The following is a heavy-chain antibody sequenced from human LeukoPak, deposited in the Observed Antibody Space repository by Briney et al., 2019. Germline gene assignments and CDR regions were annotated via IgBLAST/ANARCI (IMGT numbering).Heavy chain of an antibody. CDR2: IPYDGSNK. CDR1: GFTFSSYA. J-gene: IGHJ6*02. Sequence: PGGSLRLSCAASGFTFSSYAMHWVRQAPGKGLEWVAVIPYDGSNKYYADSVKGRFTISRDNSKNTLYLQMNSLRAEDTAVYYCARDKLITMVRGVTAYYYYGMDVWGQGTTVTVSS. CDR3: ARDKLITMVRGVTAYYYYGMDV. V-gene: IGHV3-30*04. D-gene: IGHD3-10*01.